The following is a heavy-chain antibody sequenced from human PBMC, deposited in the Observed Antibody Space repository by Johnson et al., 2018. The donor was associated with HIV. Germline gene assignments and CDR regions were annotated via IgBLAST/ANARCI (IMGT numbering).Heavy chain of an antibody. J-gene: IGHJ3*02. CDR3: ARDQSNGWNRGAFDS. V-gene: IGHV3-66*01. CDR1: GFTVSSNY. Sequence: EVQLVESGGGLVQPGGSLRLSCAAFGFTVSSNYMSWVRQAPGKGLEWVSVIYSGGSTYYADSVKGRFTISRDNSKNTLYLHMNSLRAEDTAVYYCARDQSNGWNRGAFDSWGQGTVVTVSS. CDR2: IYSGGST. D-gene: IGHD6-19*01.